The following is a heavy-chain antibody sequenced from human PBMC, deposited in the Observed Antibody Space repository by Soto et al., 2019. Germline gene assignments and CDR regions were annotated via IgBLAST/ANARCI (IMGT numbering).Heavy chain of an antibody. CDR1: VYTFTSYG. V-gene: IGHV1-18*01. CDR2: ISAYNGNT. J-gene: IGHJ5*01. CDR3: ASSSSPIFGVVTRLDS. D-gene: IGHD3-3*01. Sequence: XSVKVSCKASVYTFTSYGISWVRQAPGQGLEWMGWISAYNGNTDYAQKLQGRVTMTTDTSTSTAYMELRSLRSDDTAVYYCASSSSPIFGVVTRLDSWGQGTLVTVSS.